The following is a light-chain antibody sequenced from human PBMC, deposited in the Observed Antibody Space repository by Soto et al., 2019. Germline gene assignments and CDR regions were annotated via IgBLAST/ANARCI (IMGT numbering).Light chain of an antibody. Sequence: QSALTQPPSASGSPGQTVIISCTGTSRDVGAYNHGSWYQQHPGKAPKLIIYDVDKRPSGVPDRFSASKSGNTASLTVSGLQAEDEADYYCSSYAGTYTLRVFGGGTKLTVL. J-gene: IGLJ3*02. CDR2: DVD. CDR1: SRDVGAYNH. CDR3: SSYAGTYTLRV. V-gene: IGLV2-8*01.